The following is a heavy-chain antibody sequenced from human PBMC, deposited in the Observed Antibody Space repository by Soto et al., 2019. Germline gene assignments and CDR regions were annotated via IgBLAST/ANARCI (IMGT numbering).Heavy chain of an antibody. Sequence: EVQLVESGGGLVQPGRSLRLSCAASGFTFDDYAMHWVRQAPGKGLEWVSGISWNSGSIGYADSVKGRFTISRDNAKNSLYLQMNSLRAEDTALYYCAKDFFEDSGYDSYYMDVWGKGTTVTVSS. CDR2: ISWNSGSI. CDR1: GFTFDDYA. J-gene: IGHJ6*03. CDR3: AKDFFEDSGYDSYYMDV. V-gene: IGHV3-9*01. D-gene: IGHD5-12*01.